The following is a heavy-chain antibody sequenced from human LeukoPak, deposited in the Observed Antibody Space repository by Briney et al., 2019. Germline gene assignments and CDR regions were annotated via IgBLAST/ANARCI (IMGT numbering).Heavy chain of an antibody. V-gene: IGHV4-31*03. CDR3: ARGGQWLAPGPDY. CDR2: MYYSGNT. D-gene: IGHD6-19*01. CDR1: GDSISSGGYY. J-gene: IGHJ4*02. Sequence: SETLSLTCTVSGDSISSGGYYWSWIRQHPGKGLEWIGYMYYSGNTYYNPSLKSRVTISVDTSKNQFSLRLNSVTAADTALYYCARGGQWLAPGPDYWGQGTLVTVSS.